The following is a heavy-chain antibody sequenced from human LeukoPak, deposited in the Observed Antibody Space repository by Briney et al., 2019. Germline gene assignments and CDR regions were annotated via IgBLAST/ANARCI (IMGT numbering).Heavy chain of an antibody. V-gene: IGHV4-39*01. Sequence: PSETLSHTCTVSGGSISSSSYYWGWIRQPPGKGLEWIGSIYYSGSTYYNPSLKSRVTISVDTSKNQFSLKLSSVTAADTAVYYCARHRVGGGTMVRGYWFDPWGQGTLVTVSS. CDR3: ARHRVGGGTMVRGYWFDP. D-gene: IGHD3-10*01. CDR2: IYYSGST. J-gene: IGHJ5*02. CDR1: GGSISSSSYY.